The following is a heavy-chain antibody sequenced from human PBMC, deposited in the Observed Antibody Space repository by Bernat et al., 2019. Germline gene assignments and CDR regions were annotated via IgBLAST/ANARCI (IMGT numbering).Heavy chain of an antibody. V-gene: IGHV4-39*01. CDR2: VYYSGST. CDR3: VRRGLVWFGEINENWFDP. CDR1: GGSVSSSNYY. D-gene: IGHD3-10*01. Sequence: QLQLQESGPGLVKPSETLSLTCTVSGGSVSSSNYYWDWIRQPPGKGLDWIGSVYYSGSTYYNPSLRSRVTISVDTSKIQFSLKLSSVPAADPAVYYCVRRGLVWFGEINENWFDPWGQGTLVTVSS. J-gene: IGHJ5*02.